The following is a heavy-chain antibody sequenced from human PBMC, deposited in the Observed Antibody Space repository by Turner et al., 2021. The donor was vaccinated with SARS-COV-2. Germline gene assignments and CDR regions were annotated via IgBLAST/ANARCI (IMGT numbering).Heavy chain of an antibody. V-gene: IGHV1-24*01. CDR2: FDTEDGET. CDR1: GYTITELS. D-gene: IGHD2-2*01. J-gene: IGHJ5*02. CDR3: ATGYQLRVNWFDP. Sequence: QVQLVQSGAEVKKPGASVTVSCNISGYTITELSRYWLRQAHGKGLEWMGGFDTEDGETIYAQNFQGRVTMTEDTSTDTAYMELSSLRSEDTAVYFCATGYQLRVNWFDPWGQGTLVTVSS.